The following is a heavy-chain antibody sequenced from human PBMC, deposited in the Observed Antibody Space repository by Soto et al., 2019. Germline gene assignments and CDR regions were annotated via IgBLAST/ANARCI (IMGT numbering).Heavy chain of an antibody. D-gene: IGHD3-22*01. Sequence: EASVKVSCKASGYTFTGYYMHWVRQAPGQGLEWMGWINPNSGGTNYAQKFQGWVTMTRDTSISTAYMELSRLRSDDTAVYYCARDYYDSSGYPADYYYYYGMDVWG. CDR1: GYTFTGYY. J-gene: IGHJ6*02. CDR2: INPNSGGT. CDR3: ARDYYDSSGYPADYYYYYGMDV. V-gene: IGHV1-2*04.